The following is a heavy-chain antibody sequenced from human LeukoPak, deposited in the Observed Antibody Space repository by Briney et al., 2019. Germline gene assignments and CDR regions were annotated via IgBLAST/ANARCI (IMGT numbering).Heavy chain of an antibody. J-gene: IGHJ4*02. CDR1: GFTFSRSA. Sequence: GGPPRLSLAAPGFTFSRSALSWGRPAPGKGLGGVSTISASGGNTYYADSVRGRFTFSRDNSKSTLYLQMNSLRAEDTAVYYCAKFRYCSGGSCSSGPDYWGQGTLVTVSS. V-gene: IGHV3-23*01. CDR3: AKFRYCSGGSCSSGPDY. D-gene: IGHD2-15*01. CDR2: ISASGGNT.